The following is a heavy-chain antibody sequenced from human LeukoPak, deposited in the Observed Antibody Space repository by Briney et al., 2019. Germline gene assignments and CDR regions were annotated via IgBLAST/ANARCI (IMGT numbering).Heavy chain of an antibody. CDR1: GFTFSSYG. J-gene: IGHJ4*02. D-gene: IGHD5-12*01. CDR2: ISYDGSNK. CDR3: AKDRYRVRGSDYTSDY. V-gene: IGHV3-30*18. Sequence: PGGSLRLSCAASGFTFSSYGMHWVRQAPGKGLEWVSVISYDGSNKYYADSVKGRFTISRDNSKNTLYLQMNSLRAEDTAVYYCAKDRYRVRGSDYTSDYWGQGTLVIVSS.